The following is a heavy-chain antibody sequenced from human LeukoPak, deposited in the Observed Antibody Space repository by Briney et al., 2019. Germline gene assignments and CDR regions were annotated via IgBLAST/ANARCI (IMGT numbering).Heavy chain of an antibody. D-gene: IGHD2-21*02. CDR2: IYPSDSDT. V-gene: IGHV5-51*01. CDR1: GYSFTSYW. CDR3: ARRGDSDFRID. J-gene: IGHJ4*02. Sequence: GESLKISCKGSGYSFTSYWIGWVRQMPGKGLEWMGIIYPSDSDTRYSPPFQGQVTISADKSISTAYLQWNSLEASDSAIYYCARRGDSDFRIDWGQGTLVTVSS.